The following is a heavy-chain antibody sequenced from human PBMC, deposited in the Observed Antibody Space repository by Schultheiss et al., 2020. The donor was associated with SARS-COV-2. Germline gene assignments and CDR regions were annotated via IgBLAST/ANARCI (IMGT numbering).Heavy chain of an antibody. CDR3: ARELGLRDDY. D-gene: IGHD3-16*01. CDR1: GYTFTGYY. Sequence: SVKVSCKASGYTFTGYYMHWVRQAPGQGLEWMGRIIPILGIANYAQKFQGRVTITADKSTSTAYMELSSLRSEDTAVYYCARELGLRDDYWGQGTLVTVSS. V-gene: IGHV1-69*04. CDR2: IIPILGIA. J-gene: IGHJ4*02.